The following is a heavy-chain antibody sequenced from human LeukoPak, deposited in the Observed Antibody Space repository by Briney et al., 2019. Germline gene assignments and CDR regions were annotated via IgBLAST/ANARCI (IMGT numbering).Heavy chain of an antibody. CDR2: IYYTGKT. V-gene: IGHV4-61*03. J-gene: IGHJ4*02. D-gene: IGHD3-10*01. CDR3: ARSQNYYGSGDY. Sequence: SETLSLTCTVSGDSVSNGNYYWSWLRQPPGKALEWIGYIYYTGKTYYDPSLEGRVTILVDTSRNHFSVKLSSVTAADTAVYYCARSQNYYGSGDYWSQGTLVTVSS. CDR1: GDSVSNGNYY.